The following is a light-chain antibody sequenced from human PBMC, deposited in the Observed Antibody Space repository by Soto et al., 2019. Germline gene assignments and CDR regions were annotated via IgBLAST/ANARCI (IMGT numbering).Light chain of an antibody. Sequence: EIVMTQSPPTLSVSPGERATLSCRASQSVGSKLAWYQQRPGQAPRLLIYDASNRATGIPARFSGSGSGTEFSLTISXXXSXXXXXXXXXXXXDWPGAFGGGTKVEIK. CDR2: DAS. J-gene: IGKJ4*01. CDR3: XXXXDWPGA. V-gene: IGKV3D-15*01. CDR1: QSVGSK.